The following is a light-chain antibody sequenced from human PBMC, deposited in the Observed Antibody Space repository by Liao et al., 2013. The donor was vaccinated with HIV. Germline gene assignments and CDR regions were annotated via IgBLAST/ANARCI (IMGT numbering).Light chain of an antibody. CDR2: KDN. Sequence: SFELTQPPSVSVSPGQTARITCSGDALSKQYGYWYQQKPGQAPVLVIYKDNERPSVIPERFSGSNSVNTATLTISRVEAGDEADYYCQMWDDRSDHVVFGGGTKLTVL. CDR1: ALSKQY. V-gene: IGLV3-25*02. J-gene: IGLJ2*01. CDR3: QMWDDRSDHVV.